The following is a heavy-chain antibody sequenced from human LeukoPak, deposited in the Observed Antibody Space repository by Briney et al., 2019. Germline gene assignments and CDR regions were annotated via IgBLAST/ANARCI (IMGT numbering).Heavy chain of an antibody. Sequence: SEPLSFPCPASGASISSSSYYWGWIRRPPGKGLGWIGIIYYSGSTSYNPSLKSRVTISVATSKTQFSLNLSPVTAPATPVSYRASRVVVGATSPHGPIYYFDYWGQGTLVTVSS. D-gene: IGHD2-15*01. CDR2: IYYSGST. V-gene: IGHV4-39*01. CDR1: GASISSSSYY. CDR3: ASRVVVGATSPHGPIYYFDY. J-gene: IGHJ4*02.